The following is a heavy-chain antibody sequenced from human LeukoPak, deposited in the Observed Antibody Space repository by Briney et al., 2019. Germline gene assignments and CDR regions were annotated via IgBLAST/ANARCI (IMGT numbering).Heavy chain of an antibody. CDR1: GFTFSDYY. D-gene: IGHD5-24*01. V-gene: IGHV3-33*08. J-gene: IGHJ4*02. CDR3: ARRDGYDFDY. Sequence: GGSLRLSCAASGFTFSDYYMSWIRQAPGKGLEWVAVIWYDGTNKYYADSVKGRFTISRDNSKNTLYLQMNSLSAEDTAVYYCARRDGYDFDYWGQGTLVTVSS. CDR2: IWYDGTNK.